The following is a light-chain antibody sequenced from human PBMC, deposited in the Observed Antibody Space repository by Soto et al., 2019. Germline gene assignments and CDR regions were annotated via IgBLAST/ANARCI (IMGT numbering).Light chain of an antibody. V-gene: IGKV3-20*01. J-gene: IGKJ1*01. Sequence: EIVLTQSPGTLSLSTGERATLSCRASQSVSSSYLAWYQQKPRQASRLLIYGASSRATGIPDRFSGSGSGTAFTLTISGLEPEDFAVYYCQQYVRSPQSFGNWTKLEIK. CDR3: QQYVRSPQS. CDR2: GAS. CDR1: QSVSSSY.